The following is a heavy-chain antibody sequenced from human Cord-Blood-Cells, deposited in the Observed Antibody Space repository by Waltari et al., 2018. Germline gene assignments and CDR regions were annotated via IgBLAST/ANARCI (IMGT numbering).Heavy chain of an antibody. CDR1: GYTFMVSY. J-gene: IGHJ3*02. CDR3: ARASLTGDDAFDI. Sequence: QVQLVQAGAEVKKPGASVKVYCKASGYTFMVSYRNWVPKAPGQGLEWMGWINPNSGGTNYAQKFQGWVTMTRDTSISTAYMELSRLRSDDTAVYYCARASLTGDDAFDIWGQGTMVTVSS. D-gene: IGHD7-27*01. V-gene: IGHV1-2*04. CDR2: INPNSGGT.